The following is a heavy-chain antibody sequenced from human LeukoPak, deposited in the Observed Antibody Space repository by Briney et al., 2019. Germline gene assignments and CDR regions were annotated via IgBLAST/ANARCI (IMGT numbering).Heavy chain of an antibody. CDR1: ERCIRKEY. D-gene: IGHD3-10*01. J-gene: IGHJ4*02. CDR3: ARDRGLTSHDAYYFDH. CDR2: IYNNGSS. V-gene: IGHV4-4*07. Sequence: SLSHTCTVAERCIRKEYRSWIRQPAGKGLEWIGRIYNNGSSNFKPSLKGRLTMSVDTSKSQLSLKLISVTAADTAVYYCARDRGLTSHDAYYFDHWGQGNPVTVSS.